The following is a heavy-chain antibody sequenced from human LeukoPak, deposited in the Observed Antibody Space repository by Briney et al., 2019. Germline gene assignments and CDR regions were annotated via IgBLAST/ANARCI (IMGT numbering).Heavy chain of an antibody. CDR1: GDSVSSNSAA. Sequence: SQTLSLTCAISGDSVSSNSAAWNWIRQSPSRGLEWLGRTYYRSKWYNDYAVSVKSRITINPDTSKNQFSLQLNFVTPEDTAVYYCAREGVENVLRYFDWFDPWGQGTLVTVSS. D-gene: IGHD3-9*01. J-gene: IGHJ5*02. CDR3: AREGVENVLRYFDWFDP. V-gene: IGHV6-1*01. CDR2: TYYRSKWYN.